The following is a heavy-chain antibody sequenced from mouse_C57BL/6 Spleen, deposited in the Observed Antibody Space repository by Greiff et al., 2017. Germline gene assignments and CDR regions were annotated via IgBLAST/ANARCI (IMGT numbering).Heavy chain of an antibody. CDR1: GFTFSDYY. CDR3: ARHGDYGYYGGIAY. D-gene: IGHD2-3*01. Sequence: EVMLVQSGGGLVQPGASVKLSCAASGFTFSDYYMHWVRQNPEKRLEWVAYISTGGGSTYYPDTVKGRVTISRDNAKNTPYLQMSRLKSEDTAMYYCARHGDYGYYGGIAYWGQGTLVTVSA. CDR2: ISTGGGST. J-gene: IGHJ3*01. V-gene: IGHV5-12*01.